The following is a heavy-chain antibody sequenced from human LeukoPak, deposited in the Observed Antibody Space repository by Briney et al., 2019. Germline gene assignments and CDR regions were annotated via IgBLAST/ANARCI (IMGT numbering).Heavy chain of an antibody. CDR1: GYSFTSYW. V-gene: IGHV5-51*01. CDR2: IYPGDSDT. Sequence: GESLKISCKGSGYSFTSYWIGWVRQMPGKGLEWMGIIYPGDSDTRYSPSFQGQVTISADKSISTAYLQWSSLKASDTAMYYCAAYYYDSSGYYYSYFDYWGQGTLVTVSS. J-gene: IGHJ4*02. CDR3: AAYYYDSSGYYYSYFDY. D-gene: IGHD3-22*01.